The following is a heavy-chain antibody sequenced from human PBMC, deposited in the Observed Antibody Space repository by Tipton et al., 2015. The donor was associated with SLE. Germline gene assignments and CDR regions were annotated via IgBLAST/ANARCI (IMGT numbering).Heavy chain of an antibody. CDR3: AKGGGCSGGSCYSLDY. J-gene: IGHJ4*02. CDR2: IWYDGSNK. CDR1: GFTFSSYG. V-gene: IGHV3-33*06. Sequence: SLRLSCAASGFTFSSYGMHWVRQAPGKGLEWVAVIWYDGSNKYYADSVKGRFTISRDNSKNTLYLQMNSLRAEDTAVYYCAKGGGCSGGSCYSLDYWGQGTLVTVSS. D-gene: IGHD2-15*01.